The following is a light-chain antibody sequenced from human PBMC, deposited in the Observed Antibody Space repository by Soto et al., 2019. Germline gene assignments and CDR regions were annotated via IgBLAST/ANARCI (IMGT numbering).Light chain of an antibody. Sequence: SALTRPASVSGSPGQSITITCTGTSSDVGAYNYVSWYQQHPGKAPKLMIYDVSNRPSGISDRFSVSKSGNTASLTISNLQADDEADYYCSSYTNSGTYVFGTGTKVTVL. J-gene: IGLJ1*01. V-gene: IGLV2-14*01. CDR3: SSYTNSGTYV. CDR1: SSDVGAYNY. CDR2: DVS.